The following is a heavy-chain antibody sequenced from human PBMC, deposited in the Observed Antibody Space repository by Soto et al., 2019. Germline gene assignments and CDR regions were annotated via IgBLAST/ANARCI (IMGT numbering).Heavy chain of an antibody. CDR1: GYTFTGYY. V-gene: IGHV1-2*04. J-gene: IGHJ6*02. CDR3: ARDQQSYYYGMDV. Sequence: GSVKVSCKASGYTFTGYYMHWVRQAPGLGLEWMGWINPNSGATNYAQKFQDWVTMTRDTSISTAYMELSSLRSDDTAVYYCARDQQSYYYGMDVWGQGTTVTVSS. CDR2: INPNSGAT.